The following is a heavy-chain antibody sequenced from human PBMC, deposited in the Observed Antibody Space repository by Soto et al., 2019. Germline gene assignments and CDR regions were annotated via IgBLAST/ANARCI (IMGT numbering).Heavy chain of an antibody. V-gene: IGHV1-69*02. CDR2: IIPILGIA. Sequence: SVKVSCKASGGTFSSYTISWVRQAPGQGGEGMGRIIPILGIANYAQKFQGRGTITADKSTSTAYMELRSLRSEDTAMYYCATPGSTSGSHGAIWGQGTMVTVSS. CDR1: GGTFSSYT. J-gene: IGHJ3*02. D-gene: IGHD5-12*01. CDR3: ATPGSTSGSHGAI.